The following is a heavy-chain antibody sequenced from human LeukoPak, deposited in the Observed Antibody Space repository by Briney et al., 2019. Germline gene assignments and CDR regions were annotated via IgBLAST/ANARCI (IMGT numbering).Heavy chain of an antibody. J-gene: IGHJ3*02. Sequence: GESLKISCKGSGYNFTNYWIGWVRQMPGKGLEWMGIIYPGDSDTRYSPSFQGQVTISADKSISTAYLQWGSLKASDTAMYYCARPKRGRYSYGNDAFDIWGQGTMVIVSS. V-gene: IGHV5-51*01. CDR2: IYPGDSDT. CDR3: ARPKRGRYSYGNDAFDI. D-gene: IGHD5-18*01. CDR1: GYNFTNYW.